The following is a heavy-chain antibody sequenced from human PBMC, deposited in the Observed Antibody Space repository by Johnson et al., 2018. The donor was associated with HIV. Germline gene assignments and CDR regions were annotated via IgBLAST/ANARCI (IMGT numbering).Heavy chain of an antibody. CDR1: GFTFSRYD. CDR3: ARRPRDDAFDI. J-gene: IGHJ3*02. D-gene: IGHD5-24*01. Sequence: VQLVESGGGLVQPGGSLRLSCAASGFTFSRYDIHWVRQGTGNGLEWVSALGTAGAHYYADSVKGRFTISRDKANTTLFLQMRSLRAEDTAVYYCARRPRDDAFDIWGQGTMVTVSS. V-gene: IGHV3-13*05. CDR2: LGTAGAH.